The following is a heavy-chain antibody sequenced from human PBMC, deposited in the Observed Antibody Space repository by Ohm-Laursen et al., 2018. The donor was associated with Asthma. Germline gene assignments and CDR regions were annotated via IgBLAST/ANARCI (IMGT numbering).Heavy chain of an antibody. Sequence: GASVKVSCKASGGTFSSYAISWVRQAPGQGLEWMGGIIPIFGTANYAQKFQGRVTITADESTSTAYMELSSLRSEDTAVYYCARSGDILTGYYGYWGQGTLVTVSS. CDR2: IIPIFGTA. J-gene: IGHJ4*02. CDR3: ARSGDILTGYYGY. CDR1: GGTFSSYA. D-gene: IGHD3-9*01. V-gene: IGHV1-69*13.